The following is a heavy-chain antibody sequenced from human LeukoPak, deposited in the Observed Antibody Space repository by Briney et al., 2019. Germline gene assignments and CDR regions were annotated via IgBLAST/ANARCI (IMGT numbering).Heavy chain of an antibody. CDR2: IYSGGST. J-gene: IGHJ4*02. CDR3: AVSGYSSSWYGKLDY. V-gene: IGHV3-66*01. CDR1: GFTFSSYA. Sequence: GGSLRLSCAASGFTFSSYAMSWVRQAPGKGLEWVSVIYSGGSTYYADSVKGRFTISRDNSKNTLYLQMNSLRAEDTAVYYCAVSGYSSSWYGKLDYWGQGTLVTVSS. D-gene: IGHD6-13*01.